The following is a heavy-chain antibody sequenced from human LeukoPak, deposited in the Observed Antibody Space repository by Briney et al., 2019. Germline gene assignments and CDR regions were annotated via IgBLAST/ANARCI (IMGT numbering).Heavy chain of an antibody. Sequence: GGSLRLSCAASGFTVSSYHMSWVRQAPGKGLEWVSVIYTGGNTDYADSVKGRFTMSRDNSKNTLYLQMNSLRAEDTAVYYCARDGSYLDYWGQGTLVTVSS. V-gene: IGHV3-53*01. J-gene: IGHJ4*02. CDR3: ARDGSYLDY. CDR2: IYTGGNT. CDR1: GFTVSSYH.